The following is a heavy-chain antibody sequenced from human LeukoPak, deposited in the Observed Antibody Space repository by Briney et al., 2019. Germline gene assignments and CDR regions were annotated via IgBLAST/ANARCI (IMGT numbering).Heavy chain of an antibody. V-gene: IGHV4-4*07. CDR3: ARRWTGENAYDI. CDR2: IYSSGSS. CDR1: TVSINGQS. J-gene: IGHJ3*02. Sequence: SETLSLTCIVSTVSINGQSWGWIRQPAGKGLEWIGHIYSSGSSHYNPSLKSRVTMSVDTSTNQIYLKLTSVTAADTALYYCARRWTGENAYDIWGQGTMVTVS. D-gene: IGHD3/OR15-3a*01.